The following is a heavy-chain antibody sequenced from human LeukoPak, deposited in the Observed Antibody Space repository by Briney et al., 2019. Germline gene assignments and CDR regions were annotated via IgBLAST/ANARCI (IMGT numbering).Heavy chain of an antibody. CDR3: ATYSSLNRREFQY. CDR1: GFTFSNYW. D-gene: IGHD3-22*01. CDR2: IKTDGSEK. Sequence: GGSLRLSCEGSGFTFSNYWMGWVRQAPGKGLQWVADIKTDGSEKYYVDSVKGRFTISRDNAKNSLYLQMNSLRAEDTAVYYCATYSSLNRREFQYWGQGTLLTVSS. J-gene: IGHJ1*01. V-gene: IGHV3-7*01.